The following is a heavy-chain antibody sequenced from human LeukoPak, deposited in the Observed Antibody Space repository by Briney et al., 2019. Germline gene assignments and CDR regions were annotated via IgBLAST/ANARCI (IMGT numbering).Heavy chain of an antibody. CDR3: ASEMTYYYGSGSYYNGPNY. D-gene: IGHD3-10*01. V-gene: IGHV1-2*02. J-gene: IGHJ4*02. Sequence: ASVKVSCKASGYTFTGYYMHWVRQAPGQGLEWMGWINPNGGGTNYAQKFQGRVTMTRDTSISTAYMELSRLRSDDTAVYYCASEMTYYYGSGSYYNGPNYWGQGTLVTVSS. CDR2: INPNGGGT. CDR1: GYTFTGYY.